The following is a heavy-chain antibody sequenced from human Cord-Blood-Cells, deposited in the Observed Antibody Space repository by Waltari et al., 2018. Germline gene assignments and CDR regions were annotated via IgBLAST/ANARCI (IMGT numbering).Heavy chain of an antibody. J-gene: IGHJ6*02. Sequence: QVQLVQSGAEVKKPGASAKVSCKASGYTFTSYAMHWVRPAPGQRLEWMGWINAGKGNTNYSQEFQGRVTITRDTSASTAYMELRSLRSEDTAVDDCARVGATSPDYYYYYGMDVWGQGTTVTVSS. CDR1: GYTFTSYA. D-gene: IGHD1-26*01. V-gene: IGHV1-3*01. CDR3: ARVGATSPDYYYYYGMDV. CDR2: INAGKGNT.